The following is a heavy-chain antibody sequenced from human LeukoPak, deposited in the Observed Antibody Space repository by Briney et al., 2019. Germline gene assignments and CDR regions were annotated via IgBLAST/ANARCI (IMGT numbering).Heavy chain of an antibody. J-gene: IGHJ4*02. CDR2: IYSGGTT. CDR1: GFSVSSNY. V-gene: IGHV3-53*05. CDR3: ARDPEQQLARPFDY. Sequence: PGGSLRLSCAASGFSVSSNYMNWVRQAPGKGLEWVSIIYSGGTTYYADSVKGRFTISRDNSKNTLYLQMNSLRAEDTAVYYCARDPEQQLARPFDYWGQGTLVTVSS. D-gene: IGHD6-13*01.